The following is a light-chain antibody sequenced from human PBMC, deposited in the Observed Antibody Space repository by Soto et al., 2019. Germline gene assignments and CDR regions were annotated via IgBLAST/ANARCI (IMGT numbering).Light chain of an antibody. CDR2: GVS. V-gene: IGLV2-14*01. J-gene: IGLJ1*01. CDR3: SSYTSISTLYV. CDR1: NSDVGGYNY. Sequence: QSVLTQPASVSGSPGQSITISCTGTNSDVGGYNYVSWYRQHPGKAPELMIYGVSHRPSGVSNRFSGSKSDNTASLTISGLQAEDEADYYCSSYTSISTLYVFGTGTKVTV.